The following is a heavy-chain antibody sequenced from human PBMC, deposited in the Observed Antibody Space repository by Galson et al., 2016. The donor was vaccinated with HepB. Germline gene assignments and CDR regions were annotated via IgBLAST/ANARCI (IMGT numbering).Heavy chain of an antibody. D-gene: IGHD3-10*01. J-gene: IGHJ4*02. CDR3: ARTSGNPSHFDL. CDR2: IYHSGTT. V-gene: IGHV4-4*02. CDR1: SVSISSGNW. Sequence: SETLSLTCAVSSVSISSGNWWTWVRQTPGKGLEWLGEIYHSGTTNNNLSLISRVTMSVDKSNNQFSLNLTSVTAADTAVYYCARTSGNPSHFDLWGQGTLVTVSS.